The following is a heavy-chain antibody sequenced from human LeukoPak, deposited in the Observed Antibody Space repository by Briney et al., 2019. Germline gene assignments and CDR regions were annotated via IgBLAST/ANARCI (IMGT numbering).Heavy chain of an antibody. Sequence: PSETLPLTCAVYGGSFSGYYWSWIRQPPGKGLEWIGEINHSGSTNYNPSLKSRVTISVDTSKNQFSLKLSSVTAADTAVYYCARPPRLILRPGSGSYDRYYDYWGQGTLVTVSS. CDR1: GGSFSGYY. CDR2: INHSGST. CDR3: ARPPRLILRPGSGSYDRYYDY. J-gene: IGHJ4*02. V-gene: IGHV4-34*01. D-gene: IGHD3-10*01.